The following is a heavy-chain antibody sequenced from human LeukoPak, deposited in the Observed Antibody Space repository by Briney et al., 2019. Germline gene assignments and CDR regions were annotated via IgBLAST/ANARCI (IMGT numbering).Heavy chain of an antibody. V-gene: IGHV3-30-3*01. Sequence: GGSLRLSCAASGFTFSSYAMHWVRQAPGKGLEWVAVISYDGSNKYYADSVKGRFTISRDNSKNTLYLQMNSLRAEDMAVYYCARVNSGSYPVGYYYYGMDVWGQGTTVTVSS. J-gene: IGHJ6*02. CDR3: ARVNSGSYPVGYYYYGMDV. CDR2: ISYDGSNK. D-gene: IGHD1-26*01. CDR1: GFTFSSYA.